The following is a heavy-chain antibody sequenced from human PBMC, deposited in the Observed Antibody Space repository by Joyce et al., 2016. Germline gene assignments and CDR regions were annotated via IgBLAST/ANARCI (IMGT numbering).Heavy chain of an antibody. J-gene: IGHJ5*02. Sequence: EVQLVQSGAEVKKPGESLKISCKGSGYNFTSYWIGWVRQMPGKGLEWMGIIYPGDSDTRYSPSFQGQVTMSADKSISTAYLQWSSLKASDTAMYYCARVGVSAAIRVGWFDPWGQGTLVTVSS. CDR3: ARVGVSAAIRVGWFDP. CDR2: IYPGDSDT. V-gene: IGHV5-51*01. CDR1: GYNFTSYW. D-gene: IGHD2-2*02.